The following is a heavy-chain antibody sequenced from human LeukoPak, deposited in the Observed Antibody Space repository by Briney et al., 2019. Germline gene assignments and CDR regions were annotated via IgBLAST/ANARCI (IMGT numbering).Heavy chain of an antibody. J-gene: IGHJ5*02. CDR3: ARGLRYFDWLLEGNWFDP. V-gene: IGHV3-48*03. D-gene: IGHD3-9*01. CDR1: GFTFSSYE. Sequence: PGGSLRLSCAASGFTFSSYEMNWVRQAPGKGLEWVSYISSSGSTIYYADSVKGRFTISRDNAKNSLYLQMNSLRAEDTAVYYCARGLRYFDWLLEGNWFDPWGQGTLVTVSS. CDR2: ISSSGSTI.